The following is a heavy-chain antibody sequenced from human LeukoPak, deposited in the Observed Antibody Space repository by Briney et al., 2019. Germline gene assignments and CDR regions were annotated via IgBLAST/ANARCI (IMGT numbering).Heavy chain of an antibody. CDR2: ISYDGSNK. V-gene: IGHV3-30-3*01. CDR1: GFTFSSYA. D-gene: IGHD2-2*01. Sequence: PGRSLRLSCAASGFTFSSYAMHWVRQAPGKGLEWVAVISYDGSNKYYADSVKGRFTISRDNSKNTLYLQMNSLRAEDTAVYYCARGPPYCSSTSCYYYYGMDVWGQGTTVTVSS. CDR3: ARGPPYCSSTSCYYYYGMDV. J-gene: IGHJ6*02.